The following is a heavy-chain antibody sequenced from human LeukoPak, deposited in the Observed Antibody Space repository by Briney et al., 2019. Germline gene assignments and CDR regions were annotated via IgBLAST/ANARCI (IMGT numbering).Heavy chain of an antibody. CDR1: GGSISSYY. J-gene: IGHJ3*02. CDR3: ASYGGNTHDAFDI. D-gene: IGHD4-23*01. CDR2: IYTSGST. V-gene: IGHV4-4*09. Sequence: SETLSLTCTVSGGSISSYYWSWIRQPPGKGLEWIGYIYTSGSTNYNPSLKSRVTISVDTSKNQFSLKLSSVTAADTAVYYCASYGGNTHDAFDIWGQGTMVTVSS.